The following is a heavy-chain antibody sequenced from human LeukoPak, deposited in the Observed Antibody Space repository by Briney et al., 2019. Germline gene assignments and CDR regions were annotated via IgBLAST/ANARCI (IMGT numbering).Heavy chain of an antibody. D-gene: IGHD3-10*01. J-gene: IGHJ6*03. CDR1: GFTLTSYS. CDR2: ISSSSSTI. CDR3: ARGFYYGSGSYPSNYYMDV. V-gene: IGHV3-48*01. Sequence: GGALRLSCAASGFTLTSYSMKWVRQAPGKGLEGVWYISSSSSTIYYADSVKGRFTISRDNAKNSLYLQMNILRAEDTAVYYCARGFYYGSGSYPSNYYMDVWGKGTTVTVSS.